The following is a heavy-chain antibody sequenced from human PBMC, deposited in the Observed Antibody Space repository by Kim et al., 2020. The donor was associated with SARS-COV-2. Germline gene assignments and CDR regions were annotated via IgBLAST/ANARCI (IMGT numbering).Heavy chain of an antibody. CDR3: AKDGYCSSTSCYLSAFDI. D-gene: IGHD2-2*01. J-gene: IGHJ3*02. Sequence: TGRFTNSRDKSKNTLYLQMNSLRAEDTAVYYCAKDGYCSSTSCYLSAFDIWGQGTMVTVSS. V-gene: IGHV3-23*01.